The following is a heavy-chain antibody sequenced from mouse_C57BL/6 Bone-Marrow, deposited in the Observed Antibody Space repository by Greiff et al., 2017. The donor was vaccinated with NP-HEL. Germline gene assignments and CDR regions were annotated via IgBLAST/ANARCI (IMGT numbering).Heavy chain of an antibody. CDR1: GYSFTDYN. V-gene: IGHV1-39*01. J-gene: IGHJ2*01. D-gene: IGHD2-1*01. CDR3: AKELYYGNWYYFDY. CDR2: INPNYGTT. Sequence: EVQLQQSGPELVKPGASVKISCKASGYSFTDYNMNWVKQSNGKSLEWIGVINPNYGTTSYNQKFKGKATLTVDQSSSTAYMQLNSLTSEDSAVYYCAKELYYGNWYYFDYWGQGTTLTVSS.